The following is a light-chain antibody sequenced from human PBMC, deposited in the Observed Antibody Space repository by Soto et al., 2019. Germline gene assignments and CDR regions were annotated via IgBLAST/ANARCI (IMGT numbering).Light chain of an antibody. J-gene: IGKJ1*01. Sequence: EIVMTQSPATLSVSPGERATLSCRASQSVSSNLAWYQQKPGQAPRLLIYGASTRATGIPARFSGSGSGTEFTLTIGSLQSEDFAVYYCQQYNNWLRTVGQGTKVDIK. CDR3: QQYNNWLRT. V-gene: IGKV3-15*01. CDR1: QSVSSN. CDR2: GAS.